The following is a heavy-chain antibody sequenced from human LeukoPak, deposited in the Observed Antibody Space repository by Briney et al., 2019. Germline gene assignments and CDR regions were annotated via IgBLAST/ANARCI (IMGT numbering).Heavy chain of an antibody. J-gene: IGHJ3*02. CDR3: ARIRDGYNDAYDI. CDR1: GYTFTSYY. D-gene: IGHD5-24*01. Sequence: ASVKVSCKASGYTFTSYYMHWVRQAPGQGLGWMGIINPGGDNTNYAQNFQGRVTMTRDTSASTVYMELSSLRSEDTAIYYCARIRDGYNDAYDIWGQGTVVTVPS. CDR2: INPGGDNT. V-gene: IGHV1-46*01.